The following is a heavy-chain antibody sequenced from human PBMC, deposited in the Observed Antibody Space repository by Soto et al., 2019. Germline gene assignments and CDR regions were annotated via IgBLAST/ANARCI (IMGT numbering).Heavy chain of an antibody. Sequence: GGSLRLSRAASGFTFSSYTMHWVRQTPGKGLEWVAVISFDGSNRFYADSVKGRFTISRDNSKNTLYLQMNSLRTEDTAVFYCARSGGSYFGPFDYWGQGTLVTVSS. D-gene: IGHD1-26*01. CDR3: ARSGGSYFGPFDY. V-gene: IGHV3-30-3*01. J-gene: IGHJ4*02. CDR1: GFTFSSYT. CDR2: ISFDGSNR.